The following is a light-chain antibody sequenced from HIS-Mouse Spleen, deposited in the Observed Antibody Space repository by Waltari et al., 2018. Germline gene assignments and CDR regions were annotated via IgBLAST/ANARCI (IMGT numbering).Light chain of an antibody. CDR1: SSDVCGFNY. CDR3: SSYTSSSTPWV. Sequence: QSALTQPASVSGSPGQSITISCTGTSSDVCGFNYFSWYQQHQGKAPKLMIYDVSNRPSGVSNRFSGSKSGNTASLTISGLQAEDEADYYCSSYTSSSTPWVFGGGTKLTVL. CDR2: DVS. J-gene: IGLJ3*02. V-gene: IGLV2-14*03.